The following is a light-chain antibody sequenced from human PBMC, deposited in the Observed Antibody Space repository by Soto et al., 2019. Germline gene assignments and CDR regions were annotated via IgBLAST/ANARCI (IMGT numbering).Light chain of an antibody. J-gene: IGKJ1*01. CDR3: QQYGRSPPVK. CDR1: QSVGSRF. V-gene: IGKV3-20*01. Sequence: EIALTQSPGTLSFSPGERATLSCRASQSVGSRFLAWYQKKPGQAPRLLISGTFSRATGIPDRFSGSGSGTDLTLTISRLEPEDFAVYYCQQYGRSPPVKFGQGTKVDIK. CDR2: GTF.